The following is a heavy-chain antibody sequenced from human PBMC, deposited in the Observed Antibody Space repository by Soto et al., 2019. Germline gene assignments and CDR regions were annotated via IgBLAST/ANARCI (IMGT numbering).Heavy chain of an antibody. V-gene: IGHV6-1*01. J-gene: IGHJ5*02. Sequence: SQTLSLTCVISGDSVSSNSAAWNWIRQSPSRGLEWLGRTYYRSKWYDDYAVSVRSRITINPDTSKNQFSLQLNSVTPEDTAVYYCARVDLRRSSIFWFDPWGQGTLVTVSS. CDR2: TYYRSKWYD. CDR3: ARVDLRRSSIFWFDP. D-gene: IGHD6-6*01. CDR1: GDSVSSNSAA.